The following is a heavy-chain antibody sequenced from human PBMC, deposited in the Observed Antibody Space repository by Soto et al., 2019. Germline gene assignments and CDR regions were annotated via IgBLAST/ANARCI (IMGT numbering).Heavy chain of an antibody. CDR2: ISYDGSNK. J-gene: IGHJ5*02. Sequence: GVSLRLSCAASGFTFSSYGMHWVRQAPGKGLEWVAVISYDGSNKYYADSVKGRFTISRDNSKNTLYLQMNSLRAEDTAVYYWAKENYNWKGLDPWGQGTLVTVSS. CDR3: AKENYNWKGLDP. D-gene: IGHD1-20*01. CDR1: GFTFSSYG. V-gene: IGHV3-30*18.